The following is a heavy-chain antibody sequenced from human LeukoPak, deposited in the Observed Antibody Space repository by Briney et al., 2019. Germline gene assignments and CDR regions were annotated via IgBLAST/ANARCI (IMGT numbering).Heavy chain of an antibody. CDR3: ARAFSRPDCSGGSCYEMVDS. CDR2: ISSSSSTK. D-gene: IGHD2-15*01. J-gene: IGHJ4*02. CDR1: GLTFSTYS. V-gene: IGHV3-48*01. Sequence: PGGSLRLSCAASGLTFSTYSMNWVRQAPGKGLEWVSYISSSSSTKYYADSVKGRFTISRDNAKNSLYLQMNSLRAEDTAVYYCARAFSRPDCSGGSCYEMVDSWGQGTLVTVSS.